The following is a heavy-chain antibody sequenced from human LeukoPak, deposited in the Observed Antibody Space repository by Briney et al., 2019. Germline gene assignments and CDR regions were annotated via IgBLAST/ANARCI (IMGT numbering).Heavy chain of an antibody. Sequence: GASVKVSCKASGYTFTGYYMHWVRQAPGQGLEWMGWINPNSGGTNYAQKFQGRVTMTRDTSISTAYMELSRLRSDDTAVYYSARINYDSSGAKYYFDYWGQGTLVTVSS. CDR2: INPNSGGT. D-gene: IGHD3-22*01. CDR3: ARINYDSSGAKYYFDY. CDR1: GYTFTGYY. J-gene: IGHJ4*02. V-gene: IGHV1-2*02.